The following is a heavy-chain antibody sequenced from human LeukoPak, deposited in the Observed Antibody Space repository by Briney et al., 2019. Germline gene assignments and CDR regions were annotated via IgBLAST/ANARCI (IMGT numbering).Heavy chain of an antibody. CDR1: GGTFSSYA. CDR3: AKSKGVVTAIGFDP. V-gene: IGHV1-69*13. Sequence: GASVKVSCKASGGTFSSYAISWVRQAPGQRLEWMGGIIPIFGTANYAQKFQGRVTITADESTSTAYMELSSLRSEDTAVYYCAKSKGVVTAIGFDPWGQGTLVTVSS. CDR2: IIPIFGTA. D-gene: IGHD2-21*02. J-gene: IGHJ5*02.